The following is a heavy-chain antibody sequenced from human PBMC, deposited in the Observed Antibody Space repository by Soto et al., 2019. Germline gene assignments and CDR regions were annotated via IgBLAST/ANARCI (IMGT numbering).Heavy chain of an antibody. D-gene: IGHD3-22*01. CDR1: GFTFTSSA. CDR3: AAARYYYDSSGYYPGGAFDI. V-gene: IGHV1-58*01. Sequence: SVKVSCKASGFTFTSSAVQWVRQARGQRLGWIGWIVVGSGNTNYAQKFQERVTITRDMSTSTAYMELSSLRSEDTAVYYCAAARYYYDSSGYYPGGAFDIWGQGTMVTVSS. J-gene: IGHJ3*02. CDR2: IVVGSGNT.